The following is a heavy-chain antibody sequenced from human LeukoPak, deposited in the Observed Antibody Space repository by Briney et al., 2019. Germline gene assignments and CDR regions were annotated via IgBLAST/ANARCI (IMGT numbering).Heavy chain of an antibody. J-gene: IGHJ6*02. V-gene: IGHV3-13*01. D-gene: IGHD3-10*01. CDR1: GFTFSSYD. CDR3: ARALDYYGSGSPYYYGMDV. CDR2: IGTAGDT. Sequence: GGSLRLSCAASGFTFSSYDMHWVRHATGKGLEWVSAIGTAGDTYYPGSVKGRFTISRENAKNSLYLQMNSLRAGDTAVYYCARALDYYGSGSPYYYGMDVWGQGTAVTVSS.